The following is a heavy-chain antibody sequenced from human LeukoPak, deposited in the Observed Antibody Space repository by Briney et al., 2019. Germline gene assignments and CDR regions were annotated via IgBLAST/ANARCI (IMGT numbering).Heavy chain of an antibody. J-gene: IGHJ4*02. CDR2: ISGSGGST. CDR3: AKDPQYYYDSSGYYRY. Sequence: GGSLRLSCAASGFTFSSYGMHWVRQAPGKGLEWVSAISGSGGSTYYADSVKGRFTISRDNSKNTLYLQMNSLRAEDTAVYYCAKDPQYYYDSSGYYRYWGQGTLVTVSS. D-gene: IGHD3-22*01. V-gene: IGHV3-23*01. CDR1: GFTFSSYG.